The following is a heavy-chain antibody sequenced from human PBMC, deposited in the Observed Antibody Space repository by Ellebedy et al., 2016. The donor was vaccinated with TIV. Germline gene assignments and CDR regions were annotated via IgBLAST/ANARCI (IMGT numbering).Heavy chain of an antibody. J-gene: IGHJ5*02. CDR3: ARRVAMVGVGAESWLDP. V-gene: IGHV4-59*01. D-gene: IGHD5-18*01. CDR2: IHYRGYT. CDR1: DASITNYY. Sequence: GSLRLSCSVSDASITNYYWNWIRQPPGKGLEWIGHIHYRGYTMYNPSLNGRVAMSVDTSKNQFSLRLTSVTAADTATYYCARRVAMVGVGAESWLDPWGQGVLVTVSS.